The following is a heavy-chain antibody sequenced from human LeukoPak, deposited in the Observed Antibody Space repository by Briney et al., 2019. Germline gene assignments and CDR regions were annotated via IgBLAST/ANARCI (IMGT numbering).Heavy chain of an antibody. V-gene: IGHV3-53*01. D-gene: IGHD6-13*01. Sequence: GSLRLSCAASGFDVGRNYMTWVRKAPGKGLEWVSFIYSGGATYYADSVRGRFTLSRDSSKNTLYLQMNSLRVEDTAVYYCARVPGYSWGQGTLVTVSS. CDR2: IYSGGAT. CDR1: GFDVGRNY. J-gene: IGHJ4*02. CDR3: ARVPGYS.